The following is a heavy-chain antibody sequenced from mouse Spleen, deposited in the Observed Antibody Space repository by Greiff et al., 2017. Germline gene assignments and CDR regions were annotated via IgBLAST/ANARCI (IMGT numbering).Heavy chain of an antibody. J-gene: IGHJ2*01. D-gene: IGHD1-1*01. CDR2: INPSNGGT. V-gene: IGHV1-53*01. Sequence: QVQLKQPGTELVKPGASVKLSCKASGYTFTSYWMHWVKQRPGQGLEWIGNINPSNGGTNYNEKFKSKATLTVDKSSSTAYMQLSSLTSEDSAVYYCASPIFYGSSLYYFDYWGQGTTLTVSS. CDR3: ASPIFYGSSLYYFDY. CDR1: GYTFTSYW.